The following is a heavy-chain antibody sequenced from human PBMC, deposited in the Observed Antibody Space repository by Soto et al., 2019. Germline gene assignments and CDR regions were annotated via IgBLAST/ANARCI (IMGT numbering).Heavy chain of an antibody. CDR3: ARQASYYGSGSYRSYYFDY. D-gene: IGHD3-10*01. CDR2: IYYSGST. J-gene: IGHJ4*02. Sequence: QVQLQESGPGLVKPSETLSLTCTVSGGSISSYYWSWIRQPPGKGLEWIGYIYYSGSTNYNPSLQPRVTITVHTSKSQFSLKLSSVTAADTAVYYCARQASYYGSGSYRSYYFDYWGQGTLVTVSS. V-gene: IGHV4-59*08. CDR1: GGSISSYY.